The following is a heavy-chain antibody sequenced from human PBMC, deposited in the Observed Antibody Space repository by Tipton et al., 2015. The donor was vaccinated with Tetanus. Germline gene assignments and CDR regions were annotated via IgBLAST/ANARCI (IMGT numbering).Heavy chain of an antibody. J-gene: IGHJ5*02. CDR2: VYYSGST. CDR1: GDSVSGYY. Sequence: TLSLTCTVSGDSVSGYYWSWIRQPPGKGLEWVGYVYYSGSTNYNPSLKSRVTISVDTSKNQFSLKLSSVTAADTAVYYCARGAYSYDSSGYYYLLDPWGQGTLVTVSS. D-gene: IGHD3-22*01. V-gene: IGHV4-59*02. CDR3: ARGAYSYDSSGYYYLLDP.